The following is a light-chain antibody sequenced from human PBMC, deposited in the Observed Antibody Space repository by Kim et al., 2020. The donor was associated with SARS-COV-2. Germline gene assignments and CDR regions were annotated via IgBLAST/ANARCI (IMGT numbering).Light chain of an antibody. CDR1: QGINSY. CDR3: LQNNSYPLT. V-gene: IGKV1-17*03. J-gene: IGKJ4*01. CDR2: GSS. Sequence: ASVGDRVTITCRAIQGINSYLVWFQQKPGKVPKRLIYGSSNLPSGVPSRFSGSGSGTEFTLTISSLQPEDFATYYCLQNNSYPLTFGGGTKVDIK.